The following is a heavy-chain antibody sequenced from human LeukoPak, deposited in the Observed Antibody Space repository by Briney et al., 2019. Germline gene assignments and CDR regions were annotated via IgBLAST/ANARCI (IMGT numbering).Heavy chain of an antibody. CDR1: GFTFSSYS. D-gene: IGHD3-22*01. CDR3: AKPSLYYYDTSGYYRYWYFDL. V-gene: IGHV3-21*01. CDR2: ISSSSSYI. Sequence: PGGSLRLSCAASGFTFSSYSMNWVRQAPGKGLEWVSSISSSSSYIYYADSVKGRFTISRDNSKNTLYLQMNSLRAEDTAVYYCAKPSLYYYDTSGYYRYWYFDLWGRGTLVTVSS. J-gene: IGHJ2*01.